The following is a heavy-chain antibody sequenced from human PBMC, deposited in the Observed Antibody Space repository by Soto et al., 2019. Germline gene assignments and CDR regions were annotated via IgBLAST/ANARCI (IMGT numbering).Heavy chain of an antibody. CDR3: ARDRSDIVVVPAASLYYYYGMDV. Sequence: QVQLQESGPGLVKPSETLSLTCTVSGGSVSSGSYYWSWIRQPPGKGLEWIGYIYYSGSTNYNPSLKSRVTISVDTTKNQFYLKLSSVTAADTAVYYCARDRSDIVVVPAASLYYYYGMDVWGQGTTVTVSS. V-gene: IGHV4-61*01. CDR1: GGSVSSGSYY. CDR2: IYYSGST. J-gene: IGHJ6*02. D-gene: IGHD2-2*01.